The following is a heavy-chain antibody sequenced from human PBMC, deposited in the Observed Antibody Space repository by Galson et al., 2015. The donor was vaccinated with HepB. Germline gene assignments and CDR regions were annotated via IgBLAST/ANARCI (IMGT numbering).Heavy chain of an antibody. J-gene: IGHJ4*02. V-gene: IGHV3-43*01. CDR1: GFTFDDCT. Sequence: SLRLSCAASGFTFDDCTMHWIRQPPGKGLEWVSLISWDGVSTYYADAVKGRFTISRDNRRNSLYLHMNSLRSEDTAFYCCAKGSHSSGWYASDSWGQGTLVTVSS. CDR2: ISWDGVST. CDR3: AKGSHSSGWYASDS. D-gene: IGHD6-19*01.